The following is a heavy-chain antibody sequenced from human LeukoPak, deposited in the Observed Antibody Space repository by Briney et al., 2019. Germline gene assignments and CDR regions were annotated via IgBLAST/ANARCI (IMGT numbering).Heavy chain of an antibody. D-gene: IGHD4-17*01. CDR1: GFTFGDYA. CDR2: IRSKAYGGTT. J-gene: IGHJ6*02. CDR3: TRVLDYGQDYYYGMDV. Sequence: GGSLRLSCTASGFTFGDYAMSGVRQAPGKGLEWVGFIRSKAYGGTTEYAPSVKGRFTISRDDSKSIAYLQMNSLKTEDTAVYYCTRVLDYGQDYYYGMDVWGQGTTVTVSS. V-gene: IGHV3-49*04.